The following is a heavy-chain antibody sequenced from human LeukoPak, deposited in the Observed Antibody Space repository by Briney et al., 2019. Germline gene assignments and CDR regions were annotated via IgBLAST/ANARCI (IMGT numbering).Heavy chain of an antibody. CDR1: GFTFSSYW. CDR2: IKQDGSEK. J-gene: IGHJ4*02. V-gene: IGHV3-7*01. Sequence: PGGSLRLSCAGSGFTFSSYWMSWVGQAPGKGLEWVANIKQDGSEKYYVDSVKGRFTISRDNAKNSLYLQMNSLRAEDTAVYYCARRSEIVVVVAATGYGLYYFDYWGQGTLVTVSS. CDR3: ARRSEIVVVVAATGYGLYYFDY. D-gene: IGHD2-15*01.